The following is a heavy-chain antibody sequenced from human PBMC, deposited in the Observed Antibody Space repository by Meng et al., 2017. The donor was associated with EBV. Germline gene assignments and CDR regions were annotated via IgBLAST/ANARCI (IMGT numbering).Heavy chain of an antibody. Sequence: VEQSGAEVEKPGPSVKVPWNASGSNISSYGISWGRQAPGQGLEWMGGIIPIFGTANYAQKFQGRVTITANKSTSTAYMELSSLRSEDTAVYYCARAEIAAAGRLDYWGQGTLVTVSS. V-gene: IGHV1-69*06. CDR2: IIPIFGTA. CDR1: GSNISSYG. J-gene: IGHJ4*02. D-gene: IGHD6-13*01. CDR3: ARAEIAAAGRLDY.